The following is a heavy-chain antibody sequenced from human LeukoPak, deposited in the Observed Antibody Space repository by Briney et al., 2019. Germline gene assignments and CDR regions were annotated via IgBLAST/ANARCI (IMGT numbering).Heavy chain of an antibody. CDR1: GFTFSSYA. CDR2: ISGSGGSA. Sequence: GGSLRLSCAASGFTFSSYAISWVRQAPGKGLEWVSAISGSGGSAYYADSVKGRFTISRDNSKNTLYLQMNSLRAEDTAVYQCAKGRYYHDNSDAFEIWGQGTMVTVSS. D-gene: IGHD3-22*01. CDR3: AKGRYYHDNSDAFEI. J-gene: IGHJ3*02. V-gene: IGHV3-23*01.